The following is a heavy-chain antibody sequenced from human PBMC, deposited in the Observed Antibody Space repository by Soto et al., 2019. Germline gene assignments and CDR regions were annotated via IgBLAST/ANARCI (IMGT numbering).Heavy chain of an antibody. CDR1: GRSISSGDYY. CDR3: AKAEWELLFDY. V-gene: IGHV4-30-4*01. CDR2: IYYSGST. D-gene: IGHD1-26*01. J-gene: IGHJ4*02. Sequence: SETLSLTCTVSGRSISSGDYYWSWIRQPPGKGLEWIGYIYYSGSTYYNPSLKSRVTISVDTSKNQFSLKLSSVTAGDTAVYYCAKAEWELLFDYWGQGTLVTVSS.